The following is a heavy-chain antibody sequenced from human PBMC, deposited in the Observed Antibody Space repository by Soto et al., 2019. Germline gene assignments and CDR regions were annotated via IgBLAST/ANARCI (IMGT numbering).Heavy chain of an antibody. CDR3: ARGLRTFDY. J-gene: IGHJ4*02. CDR1: GFTFSSYE. CDR2: ISSSGSTI. Sequence: PGGSLRLSCAASGFTFSSYEMNWVRQAPGKGLEWVSYISSSGSTIYCADSVKGRFTISRDNAKNSLYLQMNSLRAEDTAVYYCARGLRTFDYWGQGTLVTVSS. V-gene: IGHV3-48*03.